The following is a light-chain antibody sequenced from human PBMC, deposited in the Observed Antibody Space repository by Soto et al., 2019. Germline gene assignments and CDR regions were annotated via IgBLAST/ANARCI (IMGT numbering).Light chain of an antibody. CDR2: DAS. J-gene: IGKJ2*01. Sequence: EIVLTQSPGTLSLSLGERATLSCRASQSVASNFLAWYQQKPGQAPRVLIYDASSRATGIPDRFSGSGSGTDFTLTISRLEPEDFAVYYCQQYGSSPRTFGQGTKLEIK. V-gene: IGKV3-20*01. CDR1: QSVASNF. CDR3: QQYGSSPRT.